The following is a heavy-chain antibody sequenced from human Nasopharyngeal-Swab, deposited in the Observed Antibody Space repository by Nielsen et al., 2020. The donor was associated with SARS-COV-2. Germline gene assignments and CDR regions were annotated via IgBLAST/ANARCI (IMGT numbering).Heavy chain of an antibody. CDR2: IYFGGST. CDR3: ARGDMLYYGSGTY. V-gene: IGHV4-30-4*01. J-gene: IGHJ4*02. CDR1: SGSISSGDYY. Sequence: SETLSLTCTVSSGSISSGDYYWSWIRQPPGKGLEWIGYIYFGGSTNYNASLKSRVTISEDTSKNQFSLKLTSVTAADTAVYYCARGDMLYYGSGTYWGQGTLVTVSS. D-gene: IGHD3-10*01.